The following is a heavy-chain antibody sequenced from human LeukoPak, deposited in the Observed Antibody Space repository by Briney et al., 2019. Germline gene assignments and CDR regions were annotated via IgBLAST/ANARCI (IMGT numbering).Heavy chain of an antibody. V-gene: IGHV3-21*01. CDR3: ARDAYSYGFYYYDY. D-gene: IGHD5-18*01. Sequence: GGSLRLSRAASGFTFSDYNMSWVRQAPGKGLEWVSSISSSISVIYYADSVKGRFTISRDNAEKSVYLQMNSLRAEDTAVYYCARDAYSYGFYYYDYCGQGTLVTASS. CDR1: GFTFSDYN. J-gene: IGHJ4*02. CDR2: ISSSISVI.